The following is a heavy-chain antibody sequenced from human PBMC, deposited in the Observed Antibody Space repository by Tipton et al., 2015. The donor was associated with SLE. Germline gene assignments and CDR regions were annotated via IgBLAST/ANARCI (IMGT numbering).Heavy chain of an antibody. CDR3: ARSRLETRRVVVAATQIFQH. D-gene: IGHD2-15*01. J-gene: IGHJ1*01. Sequence: VQLVQSGAEVKKPGESLRISCKGSGYSFTSYWISWVRQMPGKGLEWMGRIDPSDSYTNYSPSFQGHVTISADKSISTAYLQWSSLKASDTAMYYCARSRLETRRVVVAATQIFQHWGQGTLVTVSS. CDR1: GYSFTSYW. V-gene: IGHV5-10-1*01. CDR2: IDPSDSYT.